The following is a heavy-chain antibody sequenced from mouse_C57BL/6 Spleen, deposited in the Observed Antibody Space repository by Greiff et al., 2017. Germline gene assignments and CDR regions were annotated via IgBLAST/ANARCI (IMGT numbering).Heavy chain of an antibody. D-gene: IGHD1-1*01. CDR1: GYTFTDYE. CDR3: EFSLYYYGSKGVYYFDY. J-gene: IGHJ2*01. CDR2: IDPETGGT. V-gene: IGHV1-15*01. Sequence: QVHVKQSGAELVRPGASVTLSCKASGYTFTDYEMHWVKQTPVHGLEWIGAIDPETGGTAYNQKFKGKARLTADKSSSTAYMELRSLTSEDSAVYYCEFSLYYYGSKGVYYFDYWGQGTTLTVSS.